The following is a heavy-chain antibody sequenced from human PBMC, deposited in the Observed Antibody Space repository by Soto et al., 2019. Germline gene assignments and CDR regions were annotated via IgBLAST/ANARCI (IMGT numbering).Heavy chain of an antibody. J-gene: IGHJ4*02. Sequence: ASVKVSCKASGFTFTSSAVQWVRQARGQRLEWIGWNVVGSGNTNYAQKFQERVTITRDMSTSTAYMELSSLRSEDTAVYYCAAEPPSNCGGDCAFDYWGQGTLVTVSS. D-gene: IGHD2-21*02. CDR3: AAEPPSNCGGDCAFDY. CDR2: NVVGSGNT. V-gene: IGHV1-58*01. CDR1: GFTFTSSA.